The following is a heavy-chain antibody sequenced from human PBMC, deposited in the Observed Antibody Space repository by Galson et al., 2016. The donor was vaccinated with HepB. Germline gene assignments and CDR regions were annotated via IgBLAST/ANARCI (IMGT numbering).Heavy chain of an antibody. CDR1: GYTFNDYF. J-gene: IGHJ6*02. D-gene: IGHD2/OR15-2a*01. V-gene: IGHV1-2*02. CDR2: LNPNNGDV. CDR3: ARDRLYGRDGMDA. Sequence: SVKGSCKASGYTFNDYFLHWVRQAPGQGLEWLGCLNPNNGDVNYAQKFQGRVVMTRDTSMSTAYMEVTRLRFDDTAIYYCARDRLYGRDGMDAWGQGTTVTVSS.